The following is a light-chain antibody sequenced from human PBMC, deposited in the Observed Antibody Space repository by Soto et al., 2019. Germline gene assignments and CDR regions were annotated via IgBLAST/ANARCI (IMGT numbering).Light chain of an antibody. CDR3: QQSYSSPIT. Sequence: DIPITQAPSSLSACVGDRVTMTCRPSQTISSYTNWYQQTRGKAPKLXIYAASILQSGVPSRFRGSGAGTDFTLTISSLQPEDFATYYCQQSYSSPITFGQGTRLEI. V-gene: IGKV1-39*01. J-gene: IGKJ5*01. CDR1: QTISSY. CDR2: AAS.